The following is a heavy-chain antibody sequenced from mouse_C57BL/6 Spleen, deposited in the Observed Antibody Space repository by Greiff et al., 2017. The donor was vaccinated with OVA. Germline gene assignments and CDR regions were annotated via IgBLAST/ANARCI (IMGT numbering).Heavy chain of an antibody. J-gene: IGHJ2*01. Sequence: VQLQQSGPELVKPGASVKISCKASGYAFSSSWMNWVKQRPGKGLEWIGRIYPGDGDTNYNGKFKGKATLTADKYSSTAYMQLSSLTSEDSAVYFCARDYSNYFDYWGQGTTLTVSS. CDR2: IYPGDGDT. V-gene: IGHV1-82*01. D-gene: IGHD2-5*01. CDR3: ARDYSNYFDY. CDR1: GYAFSSSW.